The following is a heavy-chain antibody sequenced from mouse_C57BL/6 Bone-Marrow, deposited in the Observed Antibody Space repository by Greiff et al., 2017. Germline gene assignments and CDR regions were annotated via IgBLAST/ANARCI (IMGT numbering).Heavy chain of an antibody. CDR3: ARSDLYYSNPYYYAMDY. J-gene: IGHJ4*01. V-gene: IGHV1-55*01. D-gene: IGHD2-5*01. CDR2: IYPGSGST. CDR1: GYTFTSYW. Sequence: VQLQQPGAELVKPGASVKMSCKASGYTFTSYWITWVKQRPGQGLEWIGDIYPGSGSTNYNEKFKSKATLTVDTSSSTAYMQLSSLTSEDSAVYYCARSDLYYSNPYYYAMDYWVQGTSVTVSS.